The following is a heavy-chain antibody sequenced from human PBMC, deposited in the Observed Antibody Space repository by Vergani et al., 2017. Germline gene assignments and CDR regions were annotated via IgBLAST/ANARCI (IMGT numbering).Heavy chain of an antibody. CDR3: AREGTTGSYPDAFDI. V-gene: IGHV4-39*07. J-gene: IGHJ3*02. D-gene: IGHD1-26*01. Sequence: QLQLQESGPGLVKPSETLSLTCTVSGGSISSSSYYWGWIRQPPGKGLEWIGSIYYSGSTYYNPSLKSRVTRSVDTSKNQFSLKLSSVTAADTAVYYCAREGTTGSYPDAFDIWGQGTMVTVSS. CDR1: GGSISSSSYY. CDR2: IYYSGST.